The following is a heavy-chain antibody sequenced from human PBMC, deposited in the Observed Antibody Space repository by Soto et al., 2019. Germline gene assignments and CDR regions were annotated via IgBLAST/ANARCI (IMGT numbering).Heavy chain of an antibody. Sequence: HSETLPLTCTVSGGSISGYYWSLIRQPQGKGLEWIGEINHSGSTNYNPSLESRVTISVDTSKNQFSLKLSSVTAADTAVYYCARGGGRYNYYYYYGMDVWGQGTTVTVSS. CDR1: GGSISGYY. V-gene: IGHV4-34*01. CDR3: ARGGGRYNYYYYYGMDV. CDR2: INHSGST. J-gene: IGHJ6*02. D-gene: IGHD3-16*01.